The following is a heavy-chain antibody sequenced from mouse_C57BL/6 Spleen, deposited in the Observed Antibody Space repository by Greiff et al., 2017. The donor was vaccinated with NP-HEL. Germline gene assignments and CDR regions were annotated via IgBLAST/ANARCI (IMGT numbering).Heavy chain of an antibody. Sequence: QVQLKQSGPELVKPGASVKISCKASGYAFSSSWMNWVKQRPGKGLEWIGRIYPGDGDTNYNGKFKGKATLTADKSSSTAYMQLSSLTSEDSAVYFCARWAWDEWFAYWGQGTLVTVSA. CDR1: GYAFSSSW. D-gene: IGHD4-1*01. V-gene: IGHV1-82*01. CDR3: ARWAWDEWFAY. CDR2: IYPGDGDT. J-gene: IGHJ3*01.